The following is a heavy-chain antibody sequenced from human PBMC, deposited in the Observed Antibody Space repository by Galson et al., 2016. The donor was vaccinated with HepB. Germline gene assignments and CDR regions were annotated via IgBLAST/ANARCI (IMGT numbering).Heavy chain of an antibody. J-gene: IGHJ5*02. CDR1: GGSISSSSFY. CDR3: AGDQGRSYPNGFGP. V-gene: IGHV4-39*07. CDR2: IHFSGST. Sequence: ETLSLTCTVSGGSISSSSFYWGWVRRPPGKGLEWIGSIHFSGSTYYNPSLKSRVTISLDTSKNQFSLKVTSVTAADTAVYYCAGDQGRSYPNGFGPWGQGTLVTVSS.